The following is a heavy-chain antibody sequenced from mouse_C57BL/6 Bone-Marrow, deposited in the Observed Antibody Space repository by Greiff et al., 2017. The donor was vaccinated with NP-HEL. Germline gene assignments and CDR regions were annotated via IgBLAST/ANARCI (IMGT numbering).Heavy chain of an antibody. CDR1: GFTFSSYG. Sequence: EVKLVESGGDLVKPGGSLKLSCAASGFTFSSYGMSWVRQTPDKRLEWVATISSGGSYTYYPDRVKGRFTISRDNAKNTLYLQMSSLKSEDTAMYYGARHLLYDGYSFAYWGQGTLVTVSA. CDR3: ARHLLYDGYSFAY. V-gene: IGHV5-6*01. CDR2: ISSGGSYT. D-gene: IGHD2-3*01. J-gene: IGHJ3*01.